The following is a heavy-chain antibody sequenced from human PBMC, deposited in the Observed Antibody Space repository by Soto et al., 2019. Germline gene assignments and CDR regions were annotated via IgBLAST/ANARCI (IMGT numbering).Heavy chain of an antibody. V-gene: IGHV1-69*01. J-gene: IGHJ6*02. D-gene: IGHD3-3*01. CDR3: ARGSGSGHYYGMDV. CDR1: GGTFSSYA. CDR2: IIPIFGTA. Sequence: QVQLVQSGAEVKKPGSSVKVSCKASGGTFSSYAISWVRQAPGQGLEWMGGIIPIFGTANYAQKFQGRVTITADEPTRTANMERSSLRSEDTAVYYGARGSGSGHYYGMDVGGQGPTVTVSS.